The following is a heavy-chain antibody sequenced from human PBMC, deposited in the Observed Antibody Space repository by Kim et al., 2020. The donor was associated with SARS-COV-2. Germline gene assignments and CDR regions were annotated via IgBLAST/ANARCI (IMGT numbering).Heavy chain of an antibody. V-gene: IGHV3-49*02. J-gene: IGHJ4*02. Sequence: EYAASVKDRFIISRDDSKNIAYLQMNSLKIEDTAVYYCTRSGWELLDFDYWGQGTLVSVSS. D-gene: IGHD1-26*01. CDR3: TRSGWELLDFDY.